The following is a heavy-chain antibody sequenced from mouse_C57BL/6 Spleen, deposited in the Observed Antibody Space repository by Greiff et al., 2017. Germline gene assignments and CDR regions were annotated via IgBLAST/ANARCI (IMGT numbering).Heavy chain of an antibody. CDR3: AGLTNLAY. CDR2: IYPGSGST. V-gene: IGHV1-55*01. D-gene: IGHD1-3*01. J-gene: IGHJ3*01. Sequence: QVQLQQPGAELVKPGASVKMSCKASGYTFTSYWITWVKQRPGQGLEWIGDIYPGSGSTNYNEKFKSKATLTVDISSSTAYMQLSSLTSEDSAVYYCAGLTNLAYWGQGTLVTVSA. CDR1: GYTFTSYW.